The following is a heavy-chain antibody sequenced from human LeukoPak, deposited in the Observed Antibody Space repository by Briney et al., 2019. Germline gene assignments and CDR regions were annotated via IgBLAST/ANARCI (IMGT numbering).Heavy chain of an antibody. V-gene: IGHV3-48*03. Sequence: GGSLRLSCAASGFSFSSYEMNWVRQSPGKGLECVSYISSSGSTIYYAHSVKGRFTISRNNAKNSLYLQMKSLRAEERAVYYCAELGITMIGGVWGKGTTVTISS. CDR3: AELGITMIGGV. D-gene: IGHD3-10*02. J-gene: IGHJ6*04. CDR2: ISSSGSTI. CDR1: GFSFSSYE.